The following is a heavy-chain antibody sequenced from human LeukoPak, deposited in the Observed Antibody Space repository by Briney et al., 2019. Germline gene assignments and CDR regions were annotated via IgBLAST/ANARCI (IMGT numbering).Heavy chain of an antibody. CDR1: GFTFSTYW. Sequence: GGSLRLSCAASGFTFSTYWMHWVRQAPGKGLVWSSRIESDGSTTSYADSVKGRFTISRDNAKNMLYLQMNSLRAEDTAAYYCTRGYGDYARLPFDCWGQGTLVTVSS. CDR3: TRGYGDYARLPFDC. D-gene: IGHD4-17*01. J-gene: IGHJ4*02. V-gene: IGHV3-74*01. CDR2: IESDGSTT.